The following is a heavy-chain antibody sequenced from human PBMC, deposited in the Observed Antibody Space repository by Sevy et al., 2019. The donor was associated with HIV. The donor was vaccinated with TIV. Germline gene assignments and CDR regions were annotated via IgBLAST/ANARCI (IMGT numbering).Heavy chain of an antibody. CDR2: INPNSGGT. Sequence: ASVKVSCKASGYTFTGYYMHWVRQAPGQGLEWMGWINPNSGGTNSAQKFQGRVTMTRDTSISTAYMELSRLRSDDTAVYYCARDPSDADIVVVPAATGRNWFDPWGQGTLVTVSS. V-gene: IGHV1-2*02. CDR3: ARDPSDADIVVVPAATGRNWFDP. J-gene: IGHJ5*02. D-gene: IGHD2-2*01. CDR1: GYTFTGYY.